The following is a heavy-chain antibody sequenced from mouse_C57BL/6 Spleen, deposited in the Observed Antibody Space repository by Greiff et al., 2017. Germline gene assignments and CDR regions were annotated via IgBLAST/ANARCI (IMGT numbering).Heavy chain of an antibody. J-gene: IGHJ3*01. V-gene: IGHV1-19*01. CDR1: GYTFTDYY. D-gene: IGHD2-4*01. CDR2: INPYNGGT. CDR3: ADEYDAWFAY. Sequence: VQLQPSGPVLVKPGASVKMSCKASGYTFTDYYMNWVKQSHGKSLEWIGVINPYNGGTSYNQKFKGKATLTVDKSSSTAYMELNSLTSEDSAVYYCADEYDAWFAYWGQGTLVTVSA.